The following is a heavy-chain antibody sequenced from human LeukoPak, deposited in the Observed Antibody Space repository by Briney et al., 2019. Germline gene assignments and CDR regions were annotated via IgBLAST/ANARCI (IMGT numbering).Heavy chain of an antibody. CDR3: ARVLVGTLGGYYYYYGMDV. D-gene: IGHD2-8*02. V-gene: IGHV1-69*04. J-gene: IGHJ6*02. CDR2: MIPILGIA. CDR1: GGTFSSYA. Sequence: SVKVSCKASGGTFSSYAISWVRQAPGQGLEWMARMIPILGIANYAQKFQGRVTITADKSTSTAYMELSSLRSEDTAVYYCARVLVGTLGGYYYYYGMDVWGQGTTVTVSS.